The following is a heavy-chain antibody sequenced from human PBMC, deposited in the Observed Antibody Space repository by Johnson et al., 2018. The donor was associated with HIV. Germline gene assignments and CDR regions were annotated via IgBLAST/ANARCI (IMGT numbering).Heavy chain of an antibody. V-gene: IGHV3-30*02. CDR1: GFTFSSYA. CDR2: IRYDGSNN. J-gene: IGHJ3*02. Sequence: HVQLVDSGGGVVQPGRSLRLSCAASGFTFSSYAMHWVRQAPGKGLEWVAFIRYDGSNNYYEDSVQGRFTISRDNSKNTLYLQMNSLRAEDTAVYYCAKDLEEGQQWLIGAFDIWSQGTMVTVSS. CDR3: AKDLEEGQQWLIGAFDI. D-gene: IGHD6-19*01.